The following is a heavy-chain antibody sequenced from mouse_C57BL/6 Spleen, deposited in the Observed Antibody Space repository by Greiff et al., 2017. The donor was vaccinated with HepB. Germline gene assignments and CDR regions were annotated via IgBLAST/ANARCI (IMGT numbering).Heavy chain of an antibody. D-gene: IGHD1-1*01. CDR3: ARSPGSSWYFDV. Sequence: EVKLQQSGAELVKPGASVKLSCTASGFNITDYYMHWVKQRTEQGLEWIGRIDPEDGETKYAPKFQGKATITADTSSNTAYLQLSSLTSEDAAVYYCARSPGSSWYFDVWGTGTTVTVSS. J-gene: IGHJ1*03. CDR2: IDPEDGET. V-gene: IGHV14-2*01. CDR1: GFNITDYY.